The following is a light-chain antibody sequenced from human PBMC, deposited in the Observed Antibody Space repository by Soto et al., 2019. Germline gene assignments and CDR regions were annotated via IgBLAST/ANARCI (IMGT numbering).Light chain of an antibody. CDR2: DVS. CDR1: SSDVGGYNY. V-gene: IGLV2-14*03. J-gene: IGLJ1*01. Sequence: QSVLTQPASVSGSPGQSITISCTGTSSDVGGYNYVSWYQHHPGKAPKLIIYDVSNRPSGVSNLSSGSKSGNTASLTISGLQPEDEADYYCSSYTTSNTRQIVFGTGTKVTVL. CDR3: SSYTTSNTRQIV.